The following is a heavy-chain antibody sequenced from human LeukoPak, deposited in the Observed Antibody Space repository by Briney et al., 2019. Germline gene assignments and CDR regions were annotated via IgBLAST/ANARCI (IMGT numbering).Heavy chain of an antibody. CDR3: ARHDYYDSSGYYFSGNYFDY. V-gene: IGHV4-59*08. CDR2: IFYSGST. CDR1: GGSISSHY. J-gene: IGHJ4*02. D-gene: IGHD3-22*01. Sequence: SETLSLTCTVSGGSISSHYWSWVRLSPAKGLEWIGYIFYSGSTDYSPSLTSRVTISIDTSKRYLSLKLSSVTAADTAVYYCARHDYYDSSGYYFSGNYFDYWGQGTLVTVSS.